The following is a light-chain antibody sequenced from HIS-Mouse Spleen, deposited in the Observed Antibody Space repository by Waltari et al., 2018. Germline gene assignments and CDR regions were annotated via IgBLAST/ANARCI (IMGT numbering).Light chain of an antibody. CDR2: AAS. CDR1: QGIRSY. CDR3: QQLNSYPPT. V-gene: IGKV1-9*01. J-gene: IGKJ1*01. Sequence: DIQLTQSPSFLSASVGDRVTITCRASQGIRSYLAWYQQKPGKAPKLLIYAASTLQSGVPSRFSGSGSGTEFTLTISSLQPEDFATYYCQQLNSYPPTFGQGTKVEFK.